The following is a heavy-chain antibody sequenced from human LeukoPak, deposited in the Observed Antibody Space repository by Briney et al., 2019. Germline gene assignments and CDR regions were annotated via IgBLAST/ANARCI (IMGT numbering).Heavy chain of an antibody. CDR1: GFTVSSNY. CDR3: AKGIGTTDSDAFDI. Sequence: GGSLRLSCAASGFTVSSNYMSWVRQAPGKGLEWVSDISGSGGSTYYADSVKGRFTISRDNSKNTLYLQMNSLRAEDTAVYYCAKGIGTTDSDAFDIWGQGTMVTVSS. D-gene: IGHD1-7*01. CDR2: ISGSGGST. V-gene: IGHV3-23*01. J-gene: IGHJ3*02.